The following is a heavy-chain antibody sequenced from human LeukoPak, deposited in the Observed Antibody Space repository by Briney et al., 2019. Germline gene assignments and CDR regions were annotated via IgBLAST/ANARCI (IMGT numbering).Heavy chain of an antibody. Sequence: GRSLRLSCAASGFTFSGHSMHWVRQGSGKGLVWVSGIYGDGSVAAYADSVKGRFTISRDNAKNTVYLQMNSLRAEDTAVYYCGRGHYGPDYWGQGTLVTVSS. D-gene: IGHD3-22*01. J-gene: IGHJ4*02. V-gene: IGHV3-74*01. CDR3: GRGHYGPDY. CDR1: GFTFSGHS. CDR2: IYGDGSVA.